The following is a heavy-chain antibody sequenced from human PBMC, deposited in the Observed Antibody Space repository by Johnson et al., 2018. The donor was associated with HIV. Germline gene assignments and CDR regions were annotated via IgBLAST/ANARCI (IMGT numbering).Heavy chain of an antibody. D-gene: IGHD2-2*01. Sequence: QVQLVESGGGVVQPGRSLRLSCAASGFIFSSYGMHWVRQAPGKGLEWVAVIWYDGSNKHYADSVKGRFTISRDSSKNTLYLQMNSLIAEDTAVYYCARTVYSTSYLDAFGIWGQGTMVTVSS. CDR2: IWYDGSNK. J-gene: IGHJ3*02. CDR1: GFIFSSYG. CDR3: ARTVYSTSYLDAFGI. V-gene: IGHV3-33*01.